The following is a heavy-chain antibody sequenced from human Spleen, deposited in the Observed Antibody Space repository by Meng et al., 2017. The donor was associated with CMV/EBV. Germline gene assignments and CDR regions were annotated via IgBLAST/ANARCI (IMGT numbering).Heavy chain of an antibody. D-gene: IGHD1-1*01. Sequence: SETLSLTCTVSGGSVNSDIYYWSWIRQPPGKGLEWIGYIFYSGSSNYNPALKSRVTTSVDTSKNQFSLKLSSVTAADTAVYYCARKTTGTTDDTFDIWGQGTMVTVSS. J-gene: IGHJ3*02. CDR2: IFYSGSS. CDR1: GGSVNSDIYY. V-gene: IGHV4-61*01. CDR3: ARKTTGTTDDTFDI.